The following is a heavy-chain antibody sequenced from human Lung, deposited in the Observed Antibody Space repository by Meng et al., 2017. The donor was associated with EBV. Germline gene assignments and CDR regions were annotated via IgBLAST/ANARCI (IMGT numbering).Heavy chain of an antibody. CDR1: GGSISSGYL. Sequence: QESRPALVIPSETMSRTCTVSGGSISSGYLWGWIRQPPGKGLEWIVTIFYTGNAYYSPTLKSRITLSAVTSKNHFYLNLRSVTAADTAVYFCARHAEYGDYKSYFDPWGQGTLVTVSS. CDR3: ARHAEYGDYKSYFDP. CDR2: IFYTGNA. D-gene: IGHD4-17*01. J-gene: IGHJ5*02. V-gene: IGHV4-39*01.